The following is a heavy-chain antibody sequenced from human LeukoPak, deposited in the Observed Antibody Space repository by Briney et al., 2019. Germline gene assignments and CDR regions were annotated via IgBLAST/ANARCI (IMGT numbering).Heavy chain of an antibody. V-gene: IGHV4-34*01. J-gene: IGHJ3*02. CDR3: ARGRIVGITISPSYAFDI. CDR1: GGSFSGYY. D-gene: IGHD3-3*01. Sequence: SETLSLTCAVYGGSFSGYYWSWIRQPPGKGLEWIGEINHSGSTNYNPSLKSRVTVSVDTSKNQFSLKLSSVTAADTAVYYCARGRIVGITISPSYAFDIWGQGTMVTVSS. CDR2: INHSGST.